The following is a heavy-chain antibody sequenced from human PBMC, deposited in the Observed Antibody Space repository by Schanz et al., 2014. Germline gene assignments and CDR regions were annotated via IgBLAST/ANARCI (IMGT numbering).Heavy chain of an antibody. CDR3: AMGGYQLHQ. D-gene: IGHD2-2*01. Sequence: EVHLVESGGSLVQPGGSLRLSCVASGFSFSTYWMHWVRQAPGKGLVWVSHINSDGTTTTYADSVKGRFTISRDNAENTLYLQMNSLRVEDAAVYSCAMGGYQLHQWGQGTLVTVSS. CDR1: GFSFSTYW. V-gene: IGHV3-74*02. J-gene: IGHJ4*02. CDR2: INSDGTTT.